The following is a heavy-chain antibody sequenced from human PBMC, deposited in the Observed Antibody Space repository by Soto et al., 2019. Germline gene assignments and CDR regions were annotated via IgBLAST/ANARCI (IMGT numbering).Heavy chain of an antibody. CDR3: ARDHGNYYFDY. V-gene: IGHV3-74*01. CDR1: GFTFSSYW. CDR2: INSDGSST. Sequence: PGGSLRLSCAASGFTFSSYWMHWVRQAPGKGLVWVSRINSDGSSTDYADSVKGRFTISRDNAKNTLYLQMNSLSAEDTAVYYCARDHGNYYFDYWGQGTLVTVSS. J-gene: IGHJ4*02. D-gene: IGHD1-7*01.